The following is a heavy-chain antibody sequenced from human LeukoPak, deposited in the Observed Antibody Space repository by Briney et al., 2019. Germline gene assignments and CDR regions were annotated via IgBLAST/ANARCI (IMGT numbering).Heavy chain of an antibody. CDR3: ARLYSRGWYPH. D-gene: IGHD6-19*01. V-gene: IGHV3-21*01. CDR1: GFTFSSYS. CDR2: ISSSSSYI. J-gene: IGHJ4*02. Sequence: GGPLRLSCAASGFTFSSYSMNWVRQAPGKGLEGVSSISSSSSYIYYADSVKGRFTISRDNAKNSLYLQMNSLGAEDTAVYYCARLYSRGWYPHWGQGTLVTVSS.